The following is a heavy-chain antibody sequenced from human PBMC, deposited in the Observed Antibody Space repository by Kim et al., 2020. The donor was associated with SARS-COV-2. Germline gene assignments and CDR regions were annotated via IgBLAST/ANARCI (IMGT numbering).Heavy chain of an antibody. CDR1: GGSFSGYY. D-gene: IGHD5-18*01. V-gene: IGHV4-34*01. CDR3: ARAGPLLSYGTRGWFDP. CDR2: INHSGSQ. Sequence: SETLSLTCAVYGGSFSGYYWSWIRQPPGTWLEWIGEINHSGSQNYNPVLKSRVTISVDTSKNQFSLKLSSVTAADTAVYYCARAGPLLSYGTRGWFDPWGQGTLVTVSS. J-gene: IGHJ5*02.